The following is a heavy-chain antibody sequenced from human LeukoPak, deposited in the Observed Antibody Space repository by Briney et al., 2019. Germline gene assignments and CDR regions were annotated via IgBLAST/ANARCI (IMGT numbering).Heavy chain of an antibody. J-gene: IGHJ4*02. CDR2: IYYSGST. CDR3: ASEQLEPYRVFDY. CDR1: GGSISSYY. V-gene: IGHV4-59*01. Sequence: SETLSLTCTVSGGSISSYYWSWIRQPPGKGLEWIGYIYYSGSTNYNSSLKSRVTVSLDTSKNQFSLKLSSVTAADTAVYYCASEQLEPYRVFDYWGQGTLVTVSS. D-gene: IGHD6-13*01.